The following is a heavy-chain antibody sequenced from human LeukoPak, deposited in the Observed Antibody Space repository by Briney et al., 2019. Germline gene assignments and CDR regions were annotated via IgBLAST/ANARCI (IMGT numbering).Heavy chain of an antibody. J-gene: IGHJ1*01. D-gene: IGHD3-22*01. CDR2: ISWNSGSI. CDR3: AKDSRHYYDSSGYYSH. V-gene: IGHV3-9*01. Sequence: GGSLRLSCAASGFTFDDYAMHWVRQAPGKGLEWVSGISWNSGSIGYADSVKGRFTISRDNAKNSLYLQMNSLRAEDTALYYCAKDSRHYYDSSGYYSHWGQGTLVTVSS. CDR1: GFTFDDYA.